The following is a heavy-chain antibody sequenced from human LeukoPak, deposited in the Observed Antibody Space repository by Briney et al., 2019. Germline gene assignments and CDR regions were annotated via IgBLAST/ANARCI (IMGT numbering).Heavy chain of an antibody. V-gene: IGHV3-66*01. J-gene: IGHJ4*02. D-gene: IGHD3-9*01. CDR1: GFTVSSNY. CDR3: ARDPAWYDILTGDY. Sequence: GRSLRLSCAASGFTVSSNYMSWVRQAPGKGLEWVSVIYSGGSTYYADSVKGRFTISRDNSKNTLYLQMNSLRAEDTAVYYCARDPAWYDILTGDYWGQGTLVTVSS. CDR2: IYSGGST.